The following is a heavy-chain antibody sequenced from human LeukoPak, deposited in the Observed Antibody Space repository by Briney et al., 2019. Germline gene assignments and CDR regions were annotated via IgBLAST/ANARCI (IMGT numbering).Heavy chain of an antibody. D-gene: IGHD3-22*01. CDR2: ISYDGSNK. V-gene: IGHV3-30*18. Sequence: LPGRSLRLSCAASGFTFSSYGMHWVRQAPGKGLEWVAVISYDGSNKYYADSVKGRFTISRDNSKNTLYLQMNSLRAEDTAVYYCAKDENYYDSSGYYSPGDYWGQGTLVTVSS. CDR1: GFTFSSYG. CDR3: AKDENYYDSSGYYSPGDY. J-gene: IGHJ4*02.